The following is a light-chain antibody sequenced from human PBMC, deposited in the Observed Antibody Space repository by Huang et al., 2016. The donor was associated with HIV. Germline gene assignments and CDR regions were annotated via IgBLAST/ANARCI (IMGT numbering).Light chain of an antibody. J-gene: IGKJ2*01. Sequence: EIVLTQSPATLSLSPGARATLSCRASQSVSSHLAWYQQKPGQAPRLLIYDASNRATGIPVRFSGSGSGTDFTHTIGSLEPGDSAIYYCQHRSNWPPYTFGQGTKLEIK. V-gene: IGKV3-11*01. CDR3: QHRSNWPPYT. CDR2: DAS. CDR1: QSVSSH.